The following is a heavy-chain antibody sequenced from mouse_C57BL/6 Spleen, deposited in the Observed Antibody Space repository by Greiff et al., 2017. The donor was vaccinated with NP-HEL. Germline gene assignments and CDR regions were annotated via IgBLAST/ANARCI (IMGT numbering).Heavy chain of an antibody. D-gene: IGHD3-1*01. CDR2: IYPRSGNT. J-gene: IGHJ4*01. V-gene: IGHV1-81*01. CDR1: GYTFTSYG. CDR3: ARKATRKAMDY. Sequence: VQLQQSGAELARPGASVKLSCKASGYTFTSYGISWVKQRTGKGLEWIGEIYPRSGNTYYNEKLKGKATLTADKSSSMVYLELRSLKSEDTAIYFCARKATRKAMDYWGKGTSVTVSS.